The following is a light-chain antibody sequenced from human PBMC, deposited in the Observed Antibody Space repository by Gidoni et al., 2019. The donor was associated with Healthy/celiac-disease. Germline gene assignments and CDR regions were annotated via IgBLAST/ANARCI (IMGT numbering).Light chain of an antibody. CDR3: QKYNSAPRT. J-gene: IGKJ1*01. CDR1: QGISNY. Sequence: DIQMTQSPSSLSASVGDRVTITCRPSQGISNYLAWYQQKPGKVPKLLIYAASTLQSGVPSRFSGSGSGTDFTLTISSLQHEDVANYYCQKYNSAPRTFGQGTKVEIK. V-gene: IGKV1-27*01. CDR2: AAS.